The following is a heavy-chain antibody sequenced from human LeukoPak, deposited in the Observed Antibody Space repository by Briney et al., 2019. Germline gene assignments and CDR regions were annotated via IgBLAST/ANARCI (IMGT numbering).Heavy chain of an antibody. CDR1: GYTFSGYY. V-gene: IGHV1-2*02. CDR3: ARGRVGATTGFDH. D-gene: IGHD1-26*01. J-gene: IGHJ4*02. Sequence: PSVKVSCKASGYTFSGYYMHWVRQAPGQGLESMGWINSNSGARNYAPKFQGRVTFSRDNSISTAYMELSSLRSDDTAVYYCARGRVGATTGFDHWGQGTLVTVSS. CDR2: INSNSGAR.